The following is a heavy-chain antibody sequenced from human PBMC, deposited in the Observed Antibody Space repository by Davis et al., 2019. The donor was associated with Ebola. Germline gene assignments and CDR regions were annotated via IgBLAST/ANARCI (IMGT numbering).Heavy chain of an antibody. CDR3: ARGNLGDVIYSSGWYMWDYYYGMDV. V-gene: IGHV4-39*01. D-gene: IGHD6-19*01. CDR2: IYYSGST. Sequence: MPSETLSLTCTVSGGSISSSSYYWGWIRQPPGKGLEWIGSIYYSGSTYYNPSLKSRVTISVDTSKNQFSLKLSSVTAADTAVYYCARGNLGDVIYSSGWYMWDYYYGMDVWGQGTTVTVSS. CDR1: GGSISSSSYY. J-gene: IGHJ6*02.